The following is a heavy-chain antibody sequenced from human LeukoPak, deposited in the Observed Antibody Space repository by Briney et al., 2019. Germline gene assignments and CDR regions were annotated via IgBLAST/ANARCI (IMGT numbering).Heavy chain of an antibody. J-gene: IGHJ4*02. D-gene: IGHD3-22*01. V-gene: IGHV1-69*06. CDR3: ARARWGYSSGYLYYFDY. Sequence: GASVKVSCKASGGTFSSYAISWVRQAPGQGLEWMGRIIPIFGTANYAQKFQGRVTITADKSTSTAYMELSSLRSEDTAVYYCARARWGYSSGYLYYFDYWGQGTLVTVSS. CDR1: GGTFSSYA. CDR2: IIPIFGTA.